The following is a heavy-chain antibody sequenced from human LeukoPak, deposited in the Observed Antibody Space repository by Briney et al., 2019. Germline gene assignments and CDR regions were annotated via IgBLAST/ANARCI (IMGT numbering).Heavy chain of an antibody. V-gene: IGHV4-34*01. Sequence: TSETLSLTRAVYGGSFSGYYWSWIRQPPGKGLEWIGEINHRGSTNYNPSLKSRVTISVDTSKNQFSLKLSSVTAADTAVYYCARGARVSYSSSWDNFDYWGQGTLVTVSS. J-gene: IGHJ4*02. D-gene: IGHD6-13*01. CDR1: GGSFSGYY. CDR2: INHRGST. CDR3: ARGARVSYSSSWDNFDY.